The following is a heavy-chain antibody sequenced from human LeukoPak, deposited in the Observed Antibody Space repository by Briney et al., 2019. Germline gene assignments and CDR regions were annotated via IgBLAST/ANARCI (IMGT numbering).Heavy chain of an antibody. CDR2: IYPGDSDT. D-gene: IGHD3-22*01. Sequence: GGSLKISCKGSGYSFTSYWIGWVRQMPGKGLEWMGIIYPGDSDTRYSPSFQGQVTISADKSISTAYLQWSSLKASDTAMYYCARQSDSSGYFFDYWGQGTLVTVSS. CDR3: ARQSDSSGYFFDY. CDR1: GYSFTSYW. V-gene: IGHV5-51*01. J-gene: IGHJ4*02.